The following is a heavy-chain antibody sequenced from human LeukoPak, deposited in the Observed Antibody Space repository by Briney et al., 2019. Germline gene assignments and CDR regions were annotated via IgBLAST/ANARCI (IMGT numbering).Heavy chain of an antibody. CDR2: IYYSGST. CDR1: GGSISSYY. Sequence: SETLSLTCTVSGGSISSYYWSWIRQPPGKGLEWIGYIYYSGSTNYNPSLKSRVTISVDTSKNQFSLKLSSVTAADTAVYYCARGMGIAVAGPYFDYWGHGTLLTVSS. D-gene: IGHD6-19*01. V-gene: IGHV4-59*01. CDR3: ARGMGIAVAGPYFDY. J-gene: IGHJ4*01.